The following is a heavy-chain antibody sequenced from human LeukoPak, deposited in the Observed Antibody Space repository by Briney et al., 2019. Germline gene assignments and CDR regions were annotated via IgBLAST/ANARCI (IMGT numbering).Heavy chain of an antibody. CDR3: AREKYSGYDHIFDY. Sequence: KTSETLSLTCTVSGGSISSGSYYWSWIRQPAGKGLEWIGRIYTSGSTNCNPSLKSRVTISVDTSKNQFSLRLNSVTAADTAVYYCAREKYSGYDHIFDYWGQGTVVTVSS. CDR2: IYTSGST. D-gene: IGHD5-12*01. V-gene: IGHV4-61*02. J-gene: IGHJ4*02. CDR1: GGSISSGSYY.